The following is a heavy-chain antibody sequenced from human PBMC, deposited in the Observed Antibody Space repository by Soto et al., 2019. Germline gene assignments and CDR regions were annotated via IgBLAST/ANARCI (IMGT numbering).Heavy chain of an antibody. CDR3: ATGVIWIGYFTVDS. CDR2: FIPVYRTL. CDR1: GGSFGKSA. J-gene: IGHJ4*02. Sequence: SVKVSCKATGGSFGKSAINWVRQTPGQGLEWLGGFIPVYRTLNYAQKFQGRVTITADESTGTAYMTLSSLASDDTAVYYCATGVIWIGYFTVDSWGQGTRVTVSS. D-gene: IGHD3-3*01. V-gene: IGHV1-69*13.